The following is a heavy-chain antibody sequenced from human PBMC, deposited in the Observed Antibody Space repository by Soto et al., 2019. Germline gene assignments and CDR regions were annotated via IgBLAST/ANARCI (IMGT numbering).Heavy chain of an antibody. V-gene: IGHV3-21*01. D-gene: IGHD2-2*01. CDR1: GFSFSDYT. CDR3: ARDGAFCSGTGCRDYYHYMDF. CDR2: ISGSTTYI. Sequence: EVRLAESGGGLVKPGGSLRLSCAASGFSFSDYTMNWVRQAPGKGLEWVSSISGSTTYIYYADSLKGRFTVSRDNAEKSLYLQMHSLRAEDTAVYYCARDGAFCSGTGCRDYYHYMDFWGKGTTVTVSS. J-gene: IGHJ6*03.